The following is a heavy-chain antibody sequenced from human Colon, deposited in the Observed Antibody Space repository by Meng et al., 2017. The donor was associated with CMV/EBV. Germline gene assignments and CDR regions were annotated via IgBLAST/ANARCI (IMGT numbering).Heavy chain of an antibody. CDR1: GFTFSSYS. CDR3: ARGWPPDF. V-gene: IGHV3-21*06. CDR2: ISHTSDT. Sequence: GGPLRLSCAASGFTFSSYSLNWVRLAPGKGLEWVASISHTSDTYYADSLKGRFTLSRDNAQNSVYLQMNSLTAEDTAVYYCARGWPPDFWGQGTLVTVSS. D-gene: IGHD6-13*01. J-gene: IGHJ1*01.